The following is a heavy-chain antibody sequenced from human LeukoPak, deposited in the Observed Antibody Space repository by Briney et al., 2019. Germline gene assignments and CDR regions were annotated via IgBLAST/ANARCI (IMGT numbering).Heavy chain of an antibody. D-gene: IGHD6-13*01. Sequence: GRSLRLSCAASGFTFSSYGMHWVRQAPGKGLEWVAVIWYDGSNKYYADSVKGRFTISRDNSKNTLYLQMNSLRAEDTAVYYCAKEHPYSSSWDVGHIWGQGTMVTVSS. CDR1: GFTFSSYG. CDR3: AKEHPYSSSWDVGHI. CDR2: IWYDGSNK. V-gene: IGHV3-33*06. J-gene: IGHJ3*02.